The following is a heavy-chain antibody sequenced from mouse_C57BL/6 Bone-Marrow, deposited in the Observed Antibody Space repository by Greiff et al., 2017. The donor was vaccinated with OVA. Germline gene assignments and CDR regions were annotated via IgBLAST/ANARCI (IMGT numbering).Heavy chain of an antibody. CDR1: GYAFSSYW. Sequence: QVQLQQSGAELVKPGASVKISCKASGYAFSSYWMNWVKQRPGKGLEWIGQIYPGDGDTNYNGKFKGKATLTADKSSSTAYMQLSSLTSEDSAVYFCAKRGLYYDYDRGSSYAMDYWGQGTSVTVSS. V-gene: IGHV1-80*01. D-gene: IGHD2-4*01. J-gene: IGHJ4*01. CDR2: IYPGDGDT. CDR3: AKRGLYYDYDRGSSYAMDY.